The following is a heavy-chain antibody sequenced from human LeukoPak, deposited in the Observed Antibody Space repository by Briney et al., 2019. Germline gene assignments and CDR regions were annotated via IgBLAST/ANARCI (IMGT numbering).Heavy chain of an antibody. D-gene: IGHD3-16*01. V-gene: IGHV3-74*01. CDR2: INSDGSST. Sequence: GGSLRLSCAASGFTFSSYWMHWVRQAPGKGLVWVSRINSDGSSTSYADSVKGRFTISRDNAKNTLYLQMNSLRAEDTAVYYCAREGGDPRPNWFDPWGQGTLVTVSS. J-gene: IGHJ5*02. CDR3: AREGGDPRPNWFDP. CDR1: GFTFSSYW.